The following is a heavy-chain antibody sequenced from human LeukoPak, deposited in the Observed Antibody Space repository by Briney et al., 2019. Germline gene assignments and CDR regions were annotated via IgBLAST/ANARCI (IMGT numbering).Heavy chain of an antibody. D-gene: IGHD2-15*01. CDR2: ISAYNGNT. CDR3: ARRKYCSGGSCYLNDAFDI. CDR1: GYTFTSYG. V-gene: IGHV1-18*01. J-gene: IGHJ3*02. Sequence: ASVKVSCKASGYTFTSYGISWVRQAPGQGLEWMGWISAYNGNTNYAQKLQGRVTMTTDTSTSTAYMELRSLRSDDTAVYYCARRKYCSGGSCYLNDAFDIWGQGTMVTVSS.